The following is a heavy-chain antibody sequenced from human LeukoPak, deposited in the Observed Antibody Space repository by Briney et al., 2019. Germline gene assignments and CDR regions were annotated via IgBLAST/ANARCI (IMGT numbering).Heavy chain of an antibody. V-gene: IGHV3-7*01. D-gene: IGHD6-6*01. CDR3: ARDVASIAARPGSRYYYYYMDV. CDR2: IKQDGSEK. CDR1: GFTFSSYW. J-gene: IGHJ6*03. Sequence: GGSLRLSCAASGFTFSSYWMSWVRRAPGKGLEWVANIKQDGSEKYYVDSVKGRFTISRDNAKNSLYLQMNSLRAEDTAVYYCARDVASIAARPGSRYYYYYMDVWGKGTTVTVSS.